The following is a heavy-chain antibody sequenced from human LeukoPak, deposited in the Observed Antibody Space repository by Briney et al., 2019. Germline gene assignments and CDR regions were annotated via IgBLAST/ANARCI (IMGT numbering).Heavy chain of an antibody. J-gene: IGHJ4*02. D-gene: IGHD6-13*01. Sequence: ASVKVSCKASGYTFTGYYMHWVRQAPGQGLEWMGWINPNSGGTNYAQKFQGRVTMTRDTSISTAYMELSRLRSDDTAAYYCARTGGYSSSWSDYWGQGTLVTVSS. CDR1: GYTFTGYY. CDR2: INPNSGGT. CDR3: ARTGGYSSSWSDY. V-gene: IGHV1-2*02.